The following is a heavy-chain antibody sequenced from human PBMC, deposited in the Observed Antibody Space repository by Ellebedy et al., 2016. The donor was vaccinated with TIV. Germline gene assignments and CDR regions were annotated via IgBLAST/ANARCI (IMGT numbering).Heavy chain of an antibody. D-gene: IGHD6-13*01. CDR3: ARGRWQQLVRGPFDY. V-gene: IGHV1-18*01. J-gene: IGHJ4*02. CDR1: GYTFTSYG. Sequence: AASVKVSCKASGYTFTSYGISWVRQAPGQGLEWMGWISAYNGNTNYAQKLQGRVTMTTDPSTSTDYMELRSLKSDDTAVYYCARGRWQQLVRGPFDYWGQGTLVTVSS. CDR2: ISAYNGNT.